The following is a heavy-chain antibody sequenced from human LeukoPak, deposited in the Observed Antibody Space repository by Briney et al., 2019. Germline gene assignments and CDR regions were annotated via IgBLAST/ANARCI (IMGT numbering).Heavy chain of an antibody. CDR2: INHSGST. Sequence: SETLSLTCAVYGGSFSGYYWSWIRQPPGKGLEWIGEINHSGSTNYNPSLKSRVTISVDTSKNQFSLKLSSVTAADTAVYYCVRHEDDYDSSGYYFPFDYWGQGTLVTVSS. J-gene: IGHJ4*02. CDR3: VRHEDDYDSSGYYFPFDY. D-gene: IGHD3-22*01. CDR1: GGSFSGYY. V-gene: IGHV4-34*01.